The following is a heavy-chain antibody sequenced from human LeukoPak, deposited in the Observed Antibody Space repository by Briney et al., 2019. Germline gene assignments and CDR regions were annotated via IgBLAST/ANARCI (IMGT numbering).Heavy chain of an antibody. D-gene: IGHD6-19*01. Sequence: SQTLSLTCAISGDSVSSNSAAWNWIRQSPSRGLEWLGRTYYRSKWYNDYAVSVKSRITINPDTSKNQFSLQLNSVTPEDTAVYYCAREGIAVAGTWGYYYYGMDVWGQGTTVTVSS. CDR1: GDSVSSNSAA. CDR3: AREGIAVAGTWGYYYYGMDV. J-gene: IGHJ6*02. V-gene: IGHV6-1*01. CDR2: TYYRSKWYN.